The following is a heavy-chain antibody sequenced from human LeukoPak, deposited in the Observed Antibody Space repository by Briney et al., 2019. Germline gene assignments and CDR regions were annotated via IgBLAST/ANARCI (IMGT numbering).Heavy chain of an antibody. CDR2: IWYDGSNK. CDR1: GFTFSSYG. Sequence: GGSLRLSCAASGFTFSSYGMHWVRQAPGKGLEWVAVIWYDGSNKYYADSVKGRFTISRDNSKNTLYLQMNSLRAEDTAVYYCAKDSYYYDSSGYYYDYWGQGTLVTVSS. CDR3: AKDSYYYDSSGYYYDY. J-gene: IGHJ4*02. D-gene: IGHD3-22*01. V-gene: IGHV3-33*06.